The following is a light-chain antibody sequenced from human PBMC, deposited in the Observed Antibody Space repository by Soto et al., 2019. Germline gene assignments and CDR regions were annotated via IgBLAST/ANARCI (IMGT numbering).Light chain of an antibody. V-gene: IGLV2-8*01. CDR1: SSDVGGYNY. CDR2: EVN. Sequence: QSALTQPPSASGSPGQSVTISCTGTSSDVGGYNYVSWYQQYPGKAPKLIIYEVNKRPSGVPDRFSGSKSGNTASLTVSGLQAEDEADYYCSSYAGSSNVFGTGTKLTVL. CDR3: SSYAGSSNV. J-gene: IGLJ1*01.